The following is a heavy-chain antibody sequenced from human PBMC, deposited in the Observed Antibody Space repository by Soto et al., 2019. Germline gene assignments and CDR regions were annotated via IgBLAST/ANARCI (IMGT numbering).Heavy chain of an antibody. D-gene: IGHD5-12*01. CDR2: IFSSGST. Sequence: PSETLSLTCTVSGVSISTFYWSWVRQPTGKGLEWIGRIFSSGSTSFNPSLESRVAMSVDTSKNHFSLNLSSVTAADMAVYYCAREGSYSAYNFAHGIQLWSFDPWGQGTLVTVSS. V-gene: IGHV4-4*07. CDR3: AREGSYSAYNFAHGIQLWSFDP. J-gene: IGHJ5*02. CDR1: GVSISTFY.